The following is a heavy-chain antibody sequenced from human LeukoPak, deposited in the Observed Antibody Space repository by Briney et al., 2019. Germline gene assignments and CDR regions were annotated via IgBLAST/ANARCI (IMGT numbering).Heavy chain of an antibody. D-gene: IGHD3-3*01. CDR2: INHSGST. V-gene: IGHV4-34*01. CDR3: ARGKRGAPYYDFWSGYYTGISYFDY. J-gene: IGHJ4*02. CDR1: GGSFSGYY. Sequence: PSETLSLTCAVYGGSFSGYYWSWIRQPPGKGLEWIGEINHSGSTNYNPSPKSRVTISVDTSKNQFSLKLSSVTAADTAVYYCARGKRGAPYYDFWSGYYTGISYFDYWGQGTLVTVSS.